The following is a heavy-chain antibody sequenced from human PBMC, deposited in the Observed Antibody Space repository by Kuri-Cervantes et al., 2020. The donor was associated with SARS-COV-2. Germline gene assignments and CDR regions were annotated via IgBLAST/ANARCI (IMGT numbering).Heavy chain of an antibody. CDR1: GYTFTGYY. CDR2: INPNSGGT. Sequence: ASVKVSCKASGYTFTGYYMHWVRQAPGQGLEWMGRINPNSGGTNYAQKFQGRVTMTRDTSISTAYMVLSRLRSDDTAVYYCARAGGISSGYYYRLDYWGQGTLVTDSS. CDR3: ARAGGISSGYYYRLDY. V-gene: IGHV1-2*06. J-gene: IGHJ4*02. D-gene: IGHD3-22*01.